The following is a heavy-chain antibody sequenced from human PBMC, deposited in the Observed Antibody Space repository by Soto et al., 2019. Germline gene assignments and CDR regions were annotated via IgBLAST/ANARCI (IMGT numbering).Heavy chain of an antibody. V-gene: IGHV3-30-3*01. J-gene: IGHJ2*01. CDR1: GFTFSNYA. CDR3: ARGYYDILTGPPRWYFAL. CDR2: ISYDGSNK. D-gene: IGHD3-9*01. Sequence: QVQLVESGGGVVQPGRSLRLSCAASGFTFSNYAMHWVRQAPGKGLEWVAVISYDGSNKYYADSVKGRFTSSRDNSKNTLYLQMNSRRAEDTAVYYCARGYYDILTGPPRWYFALWGRGTLVTVSS.